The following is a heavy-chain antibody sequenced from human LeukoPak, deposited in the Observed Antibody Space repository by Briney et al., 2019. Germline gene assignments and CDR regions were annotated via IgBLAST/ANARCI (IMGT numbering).Heavy chain of an antibody. V-gene: IGHV3-74*01. Sequence: GGSLRLSCAASGFTFSSNWMHWVRQAPGKGLVWVSRVKGDGSSTSYADSVKGRFTISRDNAKNTLFLQMNSLRAEDTAVYYCVRDGVEAPPFDYWGQGTLVTVSS. CDR1: GFTFSSNW. CDR3: VRDGVEAPPFDY. J-gene: IGHJ4*02. D-gene: IGHD3-3*01. CDR2: VKGDGSST.